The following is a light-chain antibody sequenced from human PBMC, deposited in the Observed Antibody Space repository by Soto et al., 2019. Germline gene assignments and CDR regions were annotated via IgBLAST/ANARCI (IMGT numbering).Light chain of an antibody. J-gene: IGKJ4*01. CDR3: QQRSNWFLT. V-gene: IGKV3D-20*02. CDR2: GAS. Sequence: EIVLTQSPGTLSLSPGERATLSCRASQSVSSSYLAWYQQRPGQAPRLLIYGASSRATGIPARFSGSGSGTDFTLTISSLEPEDFAVYYCQQRSNWFLTFGGGTKVDI. CDR1: QSVSSSY.